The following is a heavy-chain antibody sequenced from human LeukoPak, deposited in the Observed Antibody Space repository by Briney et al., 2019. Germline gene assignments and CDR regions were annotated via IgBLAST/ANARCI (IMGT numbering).Heavy chain of an antibody. CDR1: GGSLSSYY. Sequence: SETLSLTCIVSGGSLSSYYWSWIRQSAGKGLEWIGRIYTSGSVNYNTSLKSRVTMSVDTSKNQFSLNLTSVTAADTAVYYCATILVIMGKDAFDMWGQGTMVTVSA. V-gene: IGHV4-4*07. J-gene: IGHJ3*02. CDR2: IYTSGSV. D-gene: IGHD3-9*01. CDR3: ATILVIMGKDAFDM.